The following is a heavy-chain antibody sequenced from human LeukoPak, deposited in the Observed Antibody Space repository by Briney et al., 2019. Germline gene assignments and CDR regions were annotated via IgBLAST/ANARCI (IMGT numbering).Heavy chain of an antibody. CDR1: GFTFSSYG. Sequence: PGESLRLSCAASGFTFSSYGMDWVRQAPGKGLEWVTFIRYDGSNKHYTDSVKGRFTISRDNSKNTLYLQLNNLRAEDTAVYYCAKDPPSVVVAATPDYWGQGTLVTVSS. D-gene: IGHD2-15*01. J-gene: IGHJ4*02. CDR3: AKDPPSVVVAATPDY. CDR2: IRYDGSNK. V-gene: IGHV3-30*02.